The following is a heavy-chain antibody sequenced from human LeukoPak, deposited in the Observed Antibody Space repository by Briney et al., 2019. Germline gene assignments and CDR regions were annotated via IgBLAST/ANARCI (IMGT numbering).Heavy chain of an antibody. D-gene: IGHD3-10*01. CDR3: ARELPQGAFDI. Sequence: SETLSLTCTVSGYSISSGYYWGWIRQPPGQGLEWIGSIYHSGSTYYNPSLKSRVTISVDTSKNQFSLKLSSVTAADTAVYYCARELPQGAFDIWGQGTMVTVSS. CDR2: IYHSGST. CDR1: GYSISSGYY. J-gene: IGHJ3*02. V-gene: IGHV4-38-2*02.